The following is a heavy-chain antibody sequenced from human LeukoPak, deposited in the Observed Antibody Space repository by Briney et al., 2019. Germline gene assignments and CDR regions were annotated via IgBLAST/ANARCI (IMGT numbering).Heavy chain of an antibody. CDR2: ISTSGGAI. J-gene: IGHJ4*02. Sequence: PGGSLRLSCAASGFTFSDYHMSWIRQAPGKGLDWVSYISTSGGAIYYADSVKGRFTISRDNAKNSLSLQMNSLRAEDTAVYYRARFKYTAITYWGQGTLVTVSS. D-gene: IGHD5-18*01. CDR3: ARFKYTAITY. CDR1: GFTFSDYH. V-gene: IGHV3-11*04.